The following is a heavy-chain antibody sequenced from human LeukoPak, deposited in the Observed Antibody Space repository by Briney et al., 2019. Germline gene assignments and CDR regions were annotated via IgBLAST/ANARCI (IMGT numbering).Heavy chain of an antibody. CDR3: ARVGAVAGDY. D-gene: IGHD6-19*01. Sequence: GCSLRLSCAASGFTFSSYSMNWVRQAPGKGLEWVSSISSSSSYIYYADSVKGRFTISRDNAKNSLYLQMSSLRAKDTAVYYCARVGAVAGDYWGQGTLVTVSS. J-gene: IGHJ4*02. CDR1: GFTFSSYS. V-gene: IGHV3-21*01. CDR2: ISSSSSYI.